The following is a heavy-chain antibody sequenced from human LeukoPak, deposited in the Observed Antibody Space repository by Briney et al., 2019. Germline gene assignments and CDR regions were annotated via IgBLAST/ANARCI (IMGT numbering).Heavy chain of an antibody. CDR3: ASPLRYFDWLL. Sequence: SETLSLTCTVSGGSISSSSYYCGWVRQPPGKGLEWVGSIYYSGSTYYNPSLKSRVTISVDTSKNQFSLKLSSVTAADTAVYYCASPLRYFDWLLWGQGTMVSVSS. CDR1: GGSISSSSYY. D-gene: IGHD3-9*01. J-gene: IGHJ3*01. V-gene: IGHV4-39*01. CDR2: IYYSGST.